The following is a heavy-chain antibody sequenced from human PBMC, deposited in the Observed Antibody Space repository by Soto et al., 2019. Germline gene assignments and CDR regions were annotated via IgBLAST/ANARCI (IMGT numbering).Heavy chain of an antibody. V-gene: IGHV4-31*03. D-gene: IGHD3-3*01. CDR2: IYYSGST. Sequence: QVQLQESGPGLVKPSQTRSLTCTVSGGSISSGGYYWSWIRQHPGKGLEWIGYIYYSGSTYYNPSLKSRVTISVDTSKNQFSLKLSSVTAADTAVYYCARANDFWSGYYSWYYYYYGMDVWGQGTTVTVSS. CDR3: ARANDFWSGYYSWYYYYYGMDV. J-gene: IGHJ6*02. CDR1: GGSISSGGYY.